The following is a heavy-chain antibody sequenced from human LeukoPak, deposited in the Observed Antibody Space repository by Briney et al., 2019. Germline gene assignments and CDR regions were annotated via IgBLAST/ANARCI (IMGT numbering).Heavy chain of an antibody. Sequence: GRSLRLSCAASGFTFSIYWMSWVRQAPGKGLEWVANIKQDGSEKYYVDSVKGRFTISRDNSKNTLYLQMNSLRAEDTAVYYCARGATRFDYWGRGTMVTVSS. V-gene: IGHV3-7*04. CDR3: ARGATRFDY. CDR1: GFTFSIYW. J-gene: IGHJ4*02. CDR2: IKQDGSEK.